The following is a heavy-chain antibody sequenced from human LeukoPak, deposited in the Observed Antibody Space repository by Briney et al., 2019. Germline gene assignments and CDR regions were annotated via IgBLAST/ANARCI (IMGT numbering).Heavy chain of an antibody. D-gene: IGHD2-15*01. CDR1: GFTFSSNT. CDR2: ISISGAGT. V-gene: IGHV3-23*01. Sequence: QAGGSLRLSCAASGFTFSSNTMSWVRQASGKGLEWVSSISISGAGTYYADSVRGRFTISRDNSNNTLDLQMNSLRAEDTAVYYCAKDGGPNRGAFDSWGRGTVVTVSS. J-gene: IGHJ4*02. CDR3: AKDGGPNRGAFDS.